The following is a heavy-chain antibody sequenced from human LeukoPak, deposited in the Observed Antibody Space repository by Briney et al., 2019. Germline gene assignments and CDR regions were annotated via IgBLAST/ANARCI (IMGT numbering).Heavy chain of an antibody. CDR2: MNPNSGNT. CDR1: GYTFTSYD. D-gene: IGHD6-6*01. Sequence: ASVKVSCKASGYTFTSYDINWVRQATGQGLEWMGWMNPNSGNTGYAQKFQGRVTITRNTSISTAYMELSSLRSEDTAVYYCALWGSSRTPSDYYYYMDVWGKGTTVTVSS. J-gene: IGHJ6*03. V-gene: IGHV1-8*03. CDR3: ALWGSSRTPSDYYYYMDV.